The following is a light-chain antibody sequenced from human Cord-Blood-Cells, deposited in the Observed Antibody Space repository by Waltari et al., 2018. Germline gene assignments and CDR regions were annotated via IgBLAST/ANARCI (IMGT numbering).Light chain of an antibody. CDR3: CSYAGSYTFVV. Sequence: QSALTQPRPVSGSPGQSVTISCTGTSSDVGGYNYVSWYHQHPGKAPKLMLYDVSKRPSGVHDRFSGSKSGHTAPLTISGLQAEDEADYYCCSYAGSYTFVVFGGGTKLTVL. CDR2: DVS. CDR1: SSDVGGYNY. V-gene: IGLV2-11*01. J-gene: IGLJ2*01.